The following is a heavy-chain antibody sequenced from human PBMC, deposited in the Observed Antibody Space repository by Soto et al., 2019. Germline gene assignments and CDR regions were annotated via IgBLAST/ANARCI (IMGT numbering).Heavy chain of an antibody. CDR3: ARLEGLATISYYFDF. Sequence: SETLSLTCSVSDDSINSDKYYWGWIRQHPGKGLEWIGSIYYRGNAYYNPSLQTRVTISQDKSKSQFSLKLNSVTAADSAVYFCARLEGLATISYYFDFWGPGALVTVSS. V-gene: IGHV4-39*01. J-gene: IGHJ4*02. CDR1: DDSINSDKYY. D-gene: IGHD3-9*01. CDR2: IYYRGNA.